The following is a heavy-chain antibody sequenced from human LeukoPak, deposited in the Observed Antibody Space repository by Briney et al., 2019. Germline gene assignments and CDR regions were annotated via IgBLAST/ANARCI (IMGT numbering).Heavy chain of an antibody. J-gene: IGHJ4*02. D-gene: IGHD4-11*01. CDR2: ISGSGGST. Sequence: GGSLRLSCAASGFTFSSYAMSWVRQDPGKGLEWVSAISGSGGSTYYADSVKGRFTISRDDSKNTLYLQMNSLRAEDTAVYYCAKDWITVTDYFDYWGQGTLVTVSS. V-gene: IGHV3-23*01. CDR3: AKDWITVTDYFDY. CDR1: GFTFSSYA.